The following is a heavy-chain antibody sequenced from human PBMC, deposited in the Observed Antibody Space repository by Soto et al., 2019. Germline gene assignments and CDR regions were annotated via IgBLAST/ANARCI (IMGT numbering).Heavy chain of an antibody. V-gene: IGHV4-59*01. CDR2: TAYTWYT. D-gene: IGHD6-13*01. CDR1: GGSIPSYL. Sequence: ETVSLACVVSGGSIPSYLWSGIRQFPSKRREWLDYTAYTWYTNYNPSHQSRITISMDTSKNYLSLKLTSMTAADTAVYYCARGVQAGFTHHFDPWGQGTLVTVSS. J-gene: IGHJ5*02. CDR3: ARGVQAGFTHHFDP.